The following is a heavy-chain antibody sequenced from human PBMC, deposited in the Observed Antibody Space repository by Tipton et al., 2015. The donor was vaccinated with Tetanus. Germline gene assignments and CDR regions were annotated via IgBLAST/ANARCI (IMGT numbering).Heavy chain of an antibody. D-gene: IGHD6-25*01. CDR1: GFTFSNYE. J-gene: IGHJ4*02. CDR2: ISSTSRYI. Sequence: SLRLSCEVSGFTFSNYEMNWVRQAPGRGLEWVSSISSTSRYIYYAASVKGRFTISRDNAKNSLFLEMNSLRADDTAVYFCVSGSALDYWGQGTLITVSS. V-gene: IGHV3-21*01. CDR3: VSGSALDY.